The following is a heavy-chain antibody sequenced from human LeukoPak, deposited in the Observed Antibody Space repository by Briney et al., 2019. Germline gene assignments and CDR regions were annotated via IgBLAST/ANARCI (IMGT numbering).Heavy chain of an antibody. CDR1: GFTFSDYY. D-gene: IGHD3-10*01. J-gene: IGHJ4*02. CDR2: ISSSGSTI. V-gene: IGHV3-11*04. CDR3: VEVAKYYYGSETYYFFEH. Sequence: PGGSLRLSCAASGFTFSDYYMSWIRQAPGKGLEWVSYISSSGSTIYYADSVEGRFTISRDNAKNSLDLQMNSLRVEDTGIYYCVEVAKYYYGSETYYFFEHWGQGTPVTASS.